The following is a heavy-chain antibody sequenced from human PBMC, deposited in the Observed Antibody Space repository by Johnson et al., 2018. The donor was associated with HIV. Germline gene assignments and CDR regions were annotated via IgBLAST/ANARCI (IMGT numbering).Heavy chain of an antibody. D-gene: IGHD5-24*01. J-gene: IGHJ3*02. CDR1: GVTVGSNY. CDR2: VNSGGTT. CDR3: ARACRDGYTCDAFDI. Sequence: VQLVESGGGLVQPGGSLRLSCAASGVTVGSNYMSWVRQAPGKGLEWVSVVNSGGTTYYAGSVRGRFTVSRDNSKNTLYLQMNSLRAEDTAVYYCARACRDGYTCDAFDIWGQGTLVTVSS. V-gene: IGHV3-66*01.